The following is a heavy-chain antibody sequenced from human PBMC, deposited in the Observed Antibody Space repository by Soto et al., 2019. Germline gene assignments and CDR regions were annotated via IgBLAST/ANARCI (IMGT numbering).Heavy chain of an antibody. D-gene: IGHD3-9*01. J-gene: IGHJ5*02. CDR3: AHRGAEYYDILTGYYNWFDP. Sequence: PTLVNPTQTLTLTCTFSGFSLSTSGVGVGWIRQPPGKALEWLALIYWDDDKRYSPSLKSRLTITKDTSKNQVVLTMTNMDPVDTATYYCAHRGAEYYDILTGYYNWFDPWGQGTLVTVSS. V-gene: IGHV2-5*02. CDR2: IYWDDDK. CDR1: GFSLSTSGVG.